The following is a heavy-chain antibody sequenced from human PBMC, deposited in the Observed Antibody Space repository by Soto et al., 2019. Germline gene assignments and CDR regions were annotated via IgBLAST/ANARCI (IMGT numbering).Heavy chain of an antibody. V-gene: IGHV1-69*13. CDR3: ARPAGYCSSTSCYAGAGLVRYNYYYGMDV. D-gene: IGHD2-2*01. J-gene: IGHJ6*02. CDR1: GGTFSSYA. CDR2: IIPIFGTA. Sequence: ASVKVSCKASGGTFSSYAISWVRQAPGQGLEWMGGIIPIFGTANYAQKFQGRVTITADESTGTAYMELSSLRSEDTAVYYCARPAGYCSSTSCYAGAGLVRYNYYYGMDVWGQGTTVTVSS.